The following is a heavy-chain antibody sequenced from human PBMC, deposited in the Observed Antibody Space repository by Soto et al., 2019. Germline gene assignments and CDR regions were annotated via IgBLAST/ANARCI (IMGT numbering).Heavy chain of an antibody. CDR1: GYTFTSYA. CDR2: INAGNGNT. Sequence: AASVKVSCKASGYTFTSYAMHWVRQAPGQRLEWMGWINAGNGNTKYSQKFQGRVTITRDTSASTAYMELSSLRSEDTAVYYCARAFAGTTRRDAFDIWGQGTMVTVSS. J-gene: IGHJ3*02. CDR3: ARAFAGTTRRDAFDI. D-gene: IGHD1-1*01. V-gene: IGHV1-3*01.